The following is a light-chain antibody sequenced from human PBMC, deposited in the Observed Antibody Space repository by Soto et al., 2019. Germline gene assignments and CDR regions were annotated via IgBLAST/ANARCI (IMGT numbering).Light chain of an antibody. J-gene: IGLJ1*01. CDR3: HSYDSRLNCYV. Sequence: VVTQPPSVSGAPGQRVTISCTGSNSNIGAGFAVHWYQQLPGTAPKLLIHGNNNRPSGVPDRFSGSKSDTSASLAITGLQADDEADYYCHSYDSRLNCYVFGTGTKLTVL. CDR2: GNN. CDR1: NSNIGAGFA. V-gene: IGLV1-40*01.